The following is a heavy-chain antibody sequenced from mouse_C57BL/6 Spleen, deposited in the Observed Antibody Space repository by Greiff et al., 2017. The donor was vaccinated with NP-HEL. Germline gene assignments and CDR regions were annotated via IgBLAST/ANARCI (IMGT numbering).Heavy chain of an antibody. Sequence: VQLQESGAELVRPGTSVKVSCKASGYAFTNYLIEWVKQRPGQGLEWIGVINPGSGGTNYNEKFKGKATLTADKSSSTAYMQRSSLTSEDSAVYFCAREASGDGFAYWGQGTLVTVSA. CDR1: GYAFTNYL. CDR2: INPGSGGT. D-gene: IGHD3-2*02. CDR3: AREASGDGFAY. J-gene: IGHJ3*01. V-gene: IGHV1-54*01.